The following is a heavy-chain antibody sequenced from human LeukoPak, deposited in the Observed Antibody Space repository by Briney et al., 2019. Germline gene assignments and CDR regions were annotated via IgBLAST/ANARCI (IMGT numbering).Heavy chain of an antibody. J-gene: IGHJ4*02. D-gene: IGHD6-6*01. CDR3: ARSLYSSSSGPEY. V-gene: IGHV1-2*02. Sequence: ASVKVSCKASGYTFTGYYMHWVRQAPGQGLEWMGWINPNSGGTNYAPKFQGRVTMTRDTSISTAYMELSRLRSDDTAVYYCARSLYSSSSGPEYWGQGTLVTVSS. CDR2: INPNSGGT. CDR1: GYTFTGYY.